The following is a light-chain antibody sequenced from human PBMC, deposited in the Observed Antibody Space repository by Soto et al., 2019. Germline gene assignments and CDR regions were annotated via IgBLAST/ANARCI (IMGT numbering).Light chain of an antibody. CDR3: QQSDSMPRT. CDR2: AAS. J-gene: IGKJ1*01. CDR1: QSISNY. Sequence: DIQMTQSPSSLSASVGDRVTITCRASQSISNYLNWYQQKPGKAPKLVIYAASSLQSGVPSRFSGSGSGTDFTLTISSLQPEDFATYYCQQSDSMPRTFGQGTKVEIK. V-gene: IGKV1-39*01.